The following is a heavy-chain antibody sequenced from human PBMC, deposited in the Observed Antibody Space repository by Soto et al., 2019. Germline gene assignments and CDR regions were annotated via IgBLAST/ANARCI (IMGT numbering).Heavy chain of an antibody. J-gene: IGHJ4*02. D-gene: IGHD6-19*01. V-gene: IGHV3-23*01. CDR3: VRKGGRLSDWSACFDY. Sequence: EVQLLESGGDSFQPGGSLRLSCAASGFTFSSYYMAWVRQAPGMGLEWVAGISGSGRTTYYGDSVKGRFTISRDNSKNALYLEMNSLRFEDTALYYCVRKGGRLSDWSACFDYWGQGTLVTVSS. CDR1: GFTFSSYY. CDR2: ISGSGRTT.